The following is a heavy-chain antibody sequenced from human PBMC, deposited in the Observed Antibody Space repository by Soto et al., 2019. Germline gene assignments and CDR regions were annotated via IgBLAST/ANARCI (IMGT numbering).Heavy chain of an antibody. J-gene: IGHJ3*02. Sequence: QVQLVQSGAEVQKPGSSVKVSCKASGGTFSSYAISWVRQAPGQGLEWMGGIIPIFGTANYAQKFQGRVTITADESTSTAYMELSSLRSEDTAVYYCARDVMEWGVVRGVIPGHDAFDIWGQGTMVTVSS. CDR3: ARDVMEWGVVRGVIPGHDAFDI. D-gene: IGHD3-10*01. V-gene: IGHV1-69*01. CDR1: GGTFSSYA. CDR2: IIPIFGTA.